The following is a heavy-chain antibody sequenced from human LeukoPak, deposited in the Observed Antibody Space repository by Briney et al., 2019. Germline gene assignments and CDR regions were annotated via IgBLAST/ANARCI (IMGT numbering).Heavy chain of an antibody. D-gene: IGHD2-8*01. Sequence: GASVKVSCKASGGTFSSYAISWVRQAPGQGLEWMGRIIPILGIANYAQKFQGRVTITADKSTSTAYMELSSLRSEDTAVYYCATSLINTLDRPRKKTPYYYYYGMDVWGQGTTVTVSS. V-gene: IGHV1-69*04. J-gene: IGHJ6*02. CDR2: IIPILGIA. CDR3: ATSLINTLDRPRKKTPYYYYYGMDV. CDR1: GGTFSSYA.